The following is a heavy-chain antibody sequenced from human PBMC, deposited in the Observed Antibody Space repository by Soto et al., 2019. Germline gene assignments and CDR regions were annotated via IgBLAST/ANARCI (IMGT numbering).Heavy chain of an antibody. Sequence: QVQLVESGGGVVQPGRSLRLSCAASGFTFSSYAMHWVRQAPGKGLEWVAVISYDGSNKYYADSVKGRFTISRDNSKNTLYLQMNSLRAEDTAVYYCARDLSPTGSSGYNDYWGQGTLVTVSS. CDR1: GFTFSSYA. J-gene: IGHJ4*02. D-gene: IGHD3-22*01. CDR2: ISYDGSNK. V-gene: IGHV3-30-3*01. CDR3: ARDLSPTGSSGYNDY.